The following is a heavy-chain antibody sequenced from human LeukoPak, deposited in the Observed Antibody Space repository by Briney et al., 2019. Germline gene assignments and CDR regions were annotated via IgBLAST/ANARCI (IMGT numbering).Heavy chain of an antibody. CDR1: GGSISSGGYS. D-gene: IGHD3-22*01. CDR3: ARALYYDSSGAFDY. V-gene: IGHV4-30-2*01. Sequence: SETLSLTCAVSGGSISSGGYSWSWIRQPPGKGLEWIGYIYHSGSTYYNPSLKSRVTISVDRSKNQFSLKLCSVTAADTAVYYCARALYYDSSGAFDYWGQGTLVTVSS. CDR2: IYHSGST. J-gene: IGHJ4*02.